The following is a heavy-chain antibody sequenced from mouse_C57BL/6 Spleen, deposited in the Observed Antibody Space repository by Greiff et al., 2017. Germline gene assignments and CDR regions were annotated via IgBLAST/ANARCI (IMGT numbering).Heavy chain of an antibody. V-gene: IGHV2-5*01. Sequence: QVQLQQSGPGLVQPSQSLSITCPVSGFSLTSFVVPWVRQSPGKGLEWLGVIGRGGSTDYNAAFMSRLSITKDNSKSQVFFKMNSLQADDTAIYYCAKRWDVGWYFDVWGTGTTVTVSS. CDR1: GFSLTSFV. J-gene: IGHJ1*03. CDR2: IGRGGST. CDR3: AKRWDVGWYFDV. D-gene: IGHD4-1*01.